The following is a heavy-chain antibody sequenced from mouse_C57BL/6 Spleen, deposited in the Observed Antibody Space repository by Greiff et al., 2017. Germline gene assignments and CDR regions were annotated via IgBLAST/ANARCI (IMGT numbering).Heavy chain of an antibody. J-gene: IGHJ4*01. Sequence: EVQLQESGPGMVKPSQSLSLTCTVTGYSITSGYDWHWIRHFPGNKLEWMGYISYSGSTNYNPSLKSRISITHDTSKNHFFLKLNSVTTEDTATYYCARGTTAYAMDYWGQGTSVTVSS. V-gene: IGHV3-1*01. D-gene: IGHD1-2*01. CDR2: ISYSGST. CDR1: GYSITSGYD. CDR3: ARGTTAYAMDY.